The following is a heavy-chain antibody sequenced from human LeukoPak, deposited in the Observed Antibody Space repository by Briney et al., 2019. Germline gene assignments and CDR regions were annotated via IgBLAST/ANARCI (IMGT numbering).Heavy chain of an antibody. CDR2: IIPIFGTA. Sequence: SVKVSCKASGGTFSSYAISWVRQAPGQGLEWMGGIIPIFGTANYAQKFQGRVTITADESTSTAYMELSSLRSEDTAVYYCAREVGYYGSWSYSTDFDPWGQGTLVTVSS. J-gene: IGHJ5*02. D-gene: IGHD3-10*01. V-gene: IGHV1-69*13. CDR1: GGTFSSYA. CDR3: AREVGYYGSWSYSTDFDP.